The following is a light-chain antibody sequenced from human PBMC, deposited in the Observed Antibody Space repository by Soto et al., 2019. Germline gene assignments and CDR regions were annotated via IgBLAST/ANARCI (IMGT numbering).Light chain of an antibody. CDR2: DAS. V-gene: IGKV3-11*01. J-gene: IGKJ1*01. Sequence: EIVLTQSPATLSLSPGERATLSCRASQSVSNYLAWYQQKPGQAPRLLIYDASNRATGIPARFSGSGSGTDFTLTISSLEPEAFAVYYCQQRSNWPPWTFGQGTKVEIK. CDR1: QSVSNY. CDR3: QQRSNWPPWT.